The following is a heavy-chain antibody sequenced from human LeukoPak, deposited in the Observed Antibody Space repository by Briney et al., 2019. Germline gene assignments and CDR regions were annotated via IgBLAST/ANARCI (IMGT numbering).Heavy chain of an antibody. Sequence: ASVKVSCKASGYTFTGYYMHWVRQAPGQGLEWMGWINPNSGGTNYAQEFQGRVTMTRDTSISTAYMELSRLRSDDTTVYYCASTPGIAAAGTYDYWGQGTLVTVSS. D-gene: IGHD6-13*01. CDR2: INPNSGGT. J-gene: IGHJ4*02. CDR1: GYTFTGYY. V-gene: IGHV1-2*02. CDR3: ASTPGIAAAGTYDY.